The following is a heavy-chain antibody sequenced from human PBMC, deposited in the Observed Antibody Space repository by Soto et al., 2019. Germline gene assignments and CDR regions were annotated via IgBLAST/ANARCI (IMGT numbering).Heavy chain of an antibody. Sequence: QVQLVQSGAEVKKPGASVKVSCKASGYTFTSYAMHWVRHAPGQRLEWMGWINAGNGNTKYSQKFQGRVTITRDTSASTAYMELSSLRSEDTAVYYCARNRYCSSTSCYVLFDYWGQGTLVTVSS. D-gene: IGHD2-2*01. V-gene: IGHV1-3*01. CDR2: INAGNGNT. CDR3: ARNRYCSSTSCYVLFDY. J-gene: IGHJ4*02. CDR1: GYTFTSYA.